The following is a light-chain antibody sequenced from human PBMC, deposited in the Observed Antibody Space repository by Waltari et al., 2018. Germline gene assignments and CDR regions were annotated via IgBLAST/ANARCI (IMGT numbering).Light chain of an antibody. J-gene: IGKJ1*01. CDR3: QQYKTYPWT. V-gene: IGKV1-5*03. CDR1: QSIAIW. CDR2: EAS. Sequence: DIQMAQSPSTLSPSVADRVTITCRAIQSIAIWLAWYQQKPGKAPNLLIYEASNLGSGVPSRFSGSGSGTQFTLTISSLQPDDFATYYCQQYKTYPWTFGQGTKVEIK.